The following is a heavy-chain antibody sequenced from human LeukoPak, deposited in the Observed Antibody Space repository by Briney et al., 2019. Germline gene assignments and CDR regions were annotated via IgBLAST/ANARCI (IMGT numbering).Heavy chain of an antibody. D-gene: IGHD3-3*01. CDR3: ARDGRITVLPTRFWSAPISDH. J-gene: IGHJ4*02. V-gene: IGHV3-30*04. CDR1: GFTFRNYA. CDR2: ISCDGSNK. Sequence: PGGSLRLSCAASGFTFRNYAMHWVRQAPGKGLEWVAVISCDGSNKYYADSVKGRFTISRDNSKNTLHLQMNSLRAEDAAVYYCARDGRITVLPTRFWSAPISDHWGQGTLVTVSS.